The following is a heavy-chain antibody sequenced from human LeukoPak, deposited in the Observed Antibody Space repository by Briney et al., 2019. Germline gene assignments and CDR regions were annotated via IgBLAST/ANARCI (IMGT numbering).Heavy chain of an antibody. CDR1: GYTFAGYY. J-gene: IGHJ6*02. CDR2: INPNSGGT. CDR3: AGVSELTIYYYYGMDV. Sequence: ASVKVSCKASGYTFAGYYMHWVRQAPGQGLEWMGWINPNSGGTNYAQEFQGRVTMTRDTSISTAYMELSRLRSDDTAVYYCAGVSELTIYYYYGMDVWGQGTTVTVSS. D-gene: IGHD1-7*01. V-gene: IGHV1-2*02.